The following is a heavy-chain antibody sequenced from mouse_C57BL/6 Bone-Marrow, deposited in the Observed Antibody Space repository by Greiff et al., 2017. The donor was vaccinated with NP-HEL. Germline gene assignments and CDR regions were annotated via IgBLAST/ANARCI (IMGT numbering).Heavy chain of an antibody. CDR1: GYSITSGYY. J-gene: IGHJ3*01. V-gene: IGHV3-6*01. Sequence: DVKLVESGPGLVKPSQSLSLTCSVTGYSITSGYYWNWIRQFPGNKLEWMGYISYDGSNNYNPSLKNRISITRDTSKNQFFLKLNSVTTEDTATYYCAREYYRAYWGQGTLVTVSA. D-gene: IGHD2-14*01. CDR2: ISYDGSN. CDR3: AREYYRAY.